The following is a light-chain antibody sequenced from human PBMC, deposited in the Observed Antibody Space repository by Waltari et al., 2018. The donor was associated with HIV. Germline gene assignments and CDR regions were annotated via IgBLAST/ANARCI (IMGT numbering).Light chain of an antibody. CDR2: VVN. J-gene: IGLJ2*01. CDR3: SSYTSSSTHVV. Sequence: QSALTQPPSVSGSPGQSVTISCTGTSSDVGCYNRVSWYQQPPGTAPKLMIYVVNNRPSGVPDRFSGSKSGNTASLTISGLQAEDEADYYCSSYTSSSTHVVFGGGTKLTVL. V-gene: IGLV2-18*02. CDR1: SSDVGCYNR.